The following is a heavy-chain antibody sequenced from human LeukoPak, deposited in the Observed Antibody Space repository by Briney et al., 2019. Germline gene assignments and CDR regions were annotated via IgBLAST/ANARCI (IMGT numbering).Heavy chain of an antibody. CDR1: RYTFNSYY. V-gene: IGHV1-2*02. Sequence: ASVKVSCKASRYTFNSYYIHWVRQATGQGLEWMGWINPNTDGRNFAQKFQGRVTMTRDTSISTAYMELSRLRYDDTAVYYCAIALHSSGWYFDYWGQGTLVIVSS. CDR3: AIALHSSGWYFDY. CDR2: INPNTDGR. D-gene: IGHD6-19*01. J-gene: IGHJ4*02.